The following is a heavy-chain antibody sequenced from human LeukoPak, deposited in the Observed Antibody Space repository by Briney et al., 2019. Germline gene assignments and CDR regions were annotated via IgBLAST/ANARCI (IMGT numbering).Heavy chain of an antibody. CDR1: GGSISSGSYY. J-gene: IGHJ4*02. V-gene: IGHV4-61*02. CDR3: ARDQGPRIFGVVIQGVL. D-gene: IGHD3-3*01. CDR2: INTSGRT. Sequence: SETLSLTCTVSGGSISSGSYYWSWIRQPAGKGLEWIGCINTSGRTNYNPSLKSRVTISVDTSKNQFSLKLSSVTAADTAVYYCARDQGPRIFGVVIQGVLWGQGTLVTVSS.